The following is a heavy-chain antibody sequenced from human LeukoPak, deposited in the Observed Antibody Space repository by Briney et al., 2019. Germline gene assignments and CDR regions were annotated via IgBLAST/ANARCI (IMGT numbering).Heavy chain of an antibody. CDR2: IIPIFGTA. CDR3: AREGYDFWSGYCDY. J-gene: IGHJ4*02. V-gene: IGHV1-69*05. Sequence: SVKVSCKASGGIFGSYAISWVRQAPGQGLEWMGRIIPIFGTANYAQKFQGRVTITTDESTSTAYMELSSLRSEDTAVYYCAREGYDFWSGYCDYWGQGTLVTVSS. CDR1: GGIFGSYA. D-gene: IGHD3-3*01.